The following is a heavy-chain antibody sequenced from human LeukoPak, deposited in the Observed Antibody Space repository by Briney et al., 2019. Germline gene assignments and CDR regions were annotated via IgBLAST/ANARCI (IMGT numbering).Heavy chain of an antibody. J-gene: IGHJ4*02. CDR1: GGSFSGYY. V-gene: IGHV4-34*01. CDR2: INHSGST. D-gene: IGHD1-26*01. CDR3: ARRIRYSGSYN. Sequence: PSETLSLTCAVYGGSFSGYYWSWIRQPPGKGLEWLGEINHSGSTNYNPSLKSRVTISVDTSKNQFSLKLSSVTAADTAVYYCARRIRYSGSYNWGQGTLVTVSS.